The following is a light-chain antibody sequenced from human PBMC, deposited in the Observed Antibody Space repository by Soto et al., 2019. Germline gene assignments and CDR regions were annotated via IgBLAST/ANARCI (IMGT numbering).Light chain of an antibody. J-gene: IGKJ4*01. CDR1: QTVSRSY. CDR2: GAS. Sequence: EIGLTQSPGTLSLSPGESATLSCRASQTVSRSYFVWYQQKPGQAPRLLIYGASARAPGIPDRFSGTGSGTESTRIISRLEPEDCAVYFCQHFDSSPTFGGGTKVEIK. V-gene: IGKV3-20*01. CDR3: QHFDSSPT.